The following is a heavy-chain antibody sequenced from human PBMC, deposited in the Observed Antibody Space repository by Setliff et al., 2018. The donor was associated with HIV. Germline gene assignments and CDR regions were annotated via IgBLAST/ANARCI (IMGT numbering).Heavy chain of an antibody. V-gene: IGHV4-59*10. J-gene: IGHJ6*03. CDR2: IYTSGST. D-gene: IGHD6-13*01. CDR3: ARHRDPPGSRWIYYYYYMDL. CDR1: GGSFSGYY. Sequence: SETLSLTCAVYGGSFSGYYWSWIRQPAGKGLEWIGRIYTSGSTNYNPSLKSRVIISVDTSKNQFSLRLNSVTAADTGVYYCARHRDPPGSRWIYYYYYMDLWGEGTTVTVSS.